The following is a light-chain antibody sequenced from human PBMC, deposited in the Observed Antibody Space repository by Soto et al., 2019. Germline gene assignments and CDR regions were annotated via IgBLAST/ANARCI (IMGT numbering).Light chain of an antibody. Sequence: EIVLTQSPGTLSLSPGERAALSCRASQRLSSSSLAGYQQKPGHRPRLLIYGASRRATGIPDRFSATESGTDFTLTISSLEREDFAVYFCQQYDSTPWTFGQGTKVDTK. V-gene: IGKV3-20*01. CDR1: QRLSSSS. CDR2: GAS. J-gene: IGKJ1*01. CDR3: QQYDSTPWT.